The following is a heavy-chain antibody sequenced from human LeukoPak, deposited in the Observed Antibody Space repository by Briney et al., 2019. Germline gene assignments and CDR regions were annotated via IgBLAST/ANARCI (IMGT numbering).Heavy chain of an antibody. CDR1: GFTFSSYA. CDR2: ISYDGSNK. D-gene: IGHD6-13*01. CDR3: ARVQQQLVRDYYYYGMDV. J-gene: IGHJ6*02. Sequence: PGGSLRLSCAASGFTFSSYAMHWVRQAPGKGLEWVAVISYDGSNKYYADSVKGRFTISRDNSKNTLYLQMNSLRAEDTAVYYCARVQQQLVRDYYYYGMDVWGQGTTVTVSS. V-gene: IGHV3-30-3*01.